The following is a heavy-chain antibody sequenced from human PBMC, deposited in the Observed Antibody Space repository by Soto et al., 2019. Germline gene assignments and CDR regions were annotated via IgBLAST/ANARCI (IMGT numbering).Heavy chain of an antibody. V-gene: IGHV3-30*03. Sequence: VQLVESGGGVVQPGGSLRLSCAAPGFTFSDYAMHWVRQAPGKGLEWVAVVSHDGRNTHYADSVKGRFTISRDSSKNSVSLEMTVLRAEDTAVYYCAMGGRQWLLTSDFNYWGQGALVTVSS. CDR3: AMGGRQWLLTSDFNY. CDR2: VSHDGRNT. CDR1: GFTFSDYA. D-gene: IGHD6-19*01. J-gene: IGHJ4*02.